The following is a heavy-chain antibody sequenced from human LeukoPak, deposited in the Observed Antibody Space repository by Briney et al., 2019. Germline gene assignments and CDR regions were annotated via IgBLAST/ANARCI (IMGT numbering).Heavy chain of an antibody. D-gene: IGHD1-26*01. CDR2: INSDGSST. CDR1: GFTFSSDW. Sequence: GGSLRLSCAASGFTFSSDWMHWVRQAPGKGLVWVSRINSDGSSTSYADSVKGRFAISRDNAKNTLYLQMNSLRAEDTAVYYCARDGVGATIDYWGQGTLVTVSS. V-gene: IGHV3-74*01. CDR3: ARDGVGATIDY. J-gene: IGHJ4*02.